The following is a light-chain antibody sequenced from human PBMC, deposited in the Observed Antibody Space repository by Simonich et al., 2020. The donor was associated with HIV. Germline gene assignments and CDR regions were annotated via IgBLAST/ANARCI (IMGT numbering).Light chain of an antibody. J-gene: IGKJ3*01. Sequence: EIVLTQSPATLSLSPGERATLSCRASQRVSDSFLAWYQQKPGLAPRLPIYDASNRATGIPARFSGSGSGTDFTLTISSLEPEDFAVYYCQQRFNWPDTFGPGTKVDIK. CDR3: QQRFNWPDT. V-gene: IGKV3-11*01. CDR2: DAS. CDR1: QRVSDSF.